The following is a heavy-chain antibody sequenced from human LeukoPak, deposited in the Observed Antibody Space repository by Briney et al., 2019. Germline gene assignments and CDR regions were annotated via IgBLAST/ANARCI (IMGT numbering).Heavy chain of an antibody. Sequence: GGSLRLSCAAPGFTFSSYWMSWVRQAPGKGLEWVANIKQDGSEKHYVDSVKGRFTISRDNAKNSLYLQMNSLRAEDTAVYYCAHSGSYIDYWGQGTLVTVSS. J-gene: IGHJ4*02. V-gene: IGHV3-7*01. CDR2: IKQDGSEK. CDR3: AHSGSYIDY. CDR1: GFTFSSYW. D-gene: IGHD1-26*01.